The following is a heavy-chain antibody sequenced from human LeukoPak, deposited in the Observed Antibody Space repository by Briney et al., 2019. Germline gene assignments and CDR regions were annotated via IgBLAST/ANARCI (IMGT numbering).Heavy chain of an antibody. V-gene: IGHV4-34*01. CDR3: ARGSVPAAIGWFDP. J-gene: IGHJ5*02. D-gene: IGHD2-2*02. CDR2: INHSGST. Sequence: TSETLSLTCAVYGGSFSGYYWSWIRQPPGKGLEWIGEINHSGSTNYNPSHKSRVIIAVDTSKNQFSLKLSSVTGADTAVYYWARGSVPAAIGWFDPWGQGTLVTVSS. CDR1: GGSFSGYY.